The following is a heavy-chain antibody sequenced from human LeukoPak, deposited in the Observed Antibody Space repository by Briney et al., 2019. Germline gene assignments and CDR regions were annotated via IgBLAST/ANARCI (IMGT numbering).Heavy chain of an antibody. V-gene: IGHV3-72*01. CDR1: GITLSDHY. J-gene: IGHJ4*02. Sequence: GGSLRLSCAGSGITLSDHYMDWVRQAPGKGLEWVGRTRNKAKSYTTEYAASVKGRFTISREESKNSLYPQMNSLKIEDTAVYYCTRRDYWGQGTLVTVSS. CDR3: TRRDY. CDR2: TRNKAKSYTT.